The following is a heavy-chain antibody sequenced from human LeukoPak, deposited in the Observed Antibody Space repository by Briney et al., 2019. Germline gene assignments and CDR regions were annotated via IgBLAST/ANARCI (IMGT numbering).Heavy chain of an antibody. CDR1: GASISSYY. V-gene: IGHV4-59*08. Sequence: KPSETLSLTCTVSGASISSYYWSWIRQPPGKGLKWIGNISYSGSTNYNPSLKSRATISADTSKNQVSLTLSSVTAAETAVYYCARHPELYFFDYWGQGTLVTVSS. J-gene: IGHJ4*02. D-gene: IGHD3-10*01. CDR3: ARHPELYFFDY. CDR2: ISYSGST.